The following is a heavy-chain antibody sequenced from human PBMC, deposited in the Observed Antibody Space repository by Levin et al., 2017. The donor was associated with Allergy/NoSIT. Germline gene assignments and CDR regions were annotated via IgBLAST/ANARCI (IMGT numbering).Heavy chain of an antibody. J-gene: IGHJ4*02. CDR3: ARGLRAGYCSGGSCYSDY. CDR1: GFTFSGYY. Sequence: PGGSLRLSCAASGFTFSGYYMTWIRQAPGKGLEWVSFISSGSSYTNYADSVKGRFTISRDNAKNSLYLQMNSLRAEDTAVYYCARGLRAGYCSGGSCYSDYWGQGTLVTVSS. V-gene: IGHV3-11*05. D-gene: IGHD2-15*01. CDR2: ISSGSSYT.